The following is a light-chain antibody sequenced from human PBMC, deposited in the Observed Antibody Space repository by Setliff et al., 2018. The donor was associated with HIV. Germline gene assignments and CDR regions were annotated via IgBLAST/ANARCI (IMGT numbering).Light chain of an antibody. CDR1: SSDLGSYNL. V-gene: IGLV2-14*02. CDR3: SSYAITNTLP. Sequence: QSALTQPASVSGSPGQSITISCTGTSSDLGSYNLVSWYQQHPGKAPKLMIYEVKNRPSGVSDRFSGSKSGDTASLTISGLQPEDEADYYCSSYAITNTLPFGTGTKVTVL. CDR2: EVK. J-gene: IGLJ1*01.